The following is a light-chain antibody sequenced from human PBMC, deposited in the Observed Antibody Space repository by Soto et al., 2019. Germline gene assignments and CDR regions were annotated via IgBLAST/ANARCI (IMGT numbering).Light chain of an antibody. Sequence: EIVLTQSPXXLSLSPGERATXXXXASQSVSSSXLAWYQQKPGQAPRLLIYGASSRATGIPDRXSGSGSGTDFTLTISRLEPEDFAVYYCQQYGSSPWRVTFGQGTRLEIK. CDR3: QQYGSSPWRVT. CDR1: QSVSSSX. CDR2: GAS. V-gene: IGKV3-20*01. J-gene: IGKJ5*01.